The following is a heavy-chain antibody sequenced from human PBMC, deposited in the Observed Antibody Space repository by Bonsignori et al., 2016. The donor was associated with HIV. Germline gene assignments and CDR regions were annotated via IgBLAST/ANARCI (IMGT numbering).Heavy chain of an antibody. CDR3: AKDYSYYYYYYMDV. D-gene: IGHD4-11*01. J-gene: IGHJ6*03. CDR2: ISGSGGSA. Sequence: EVQLVESGGGLVQPGGTLRLSCAASGFTFNSYGMSWVRQAPGKGLEWVSAISGSGGSAFHADSVRGRFTISRDNSRNTVYLQLNSLRAEDTAVYYCAKDYSYYYYYYMDVWGKGT. V-gene: IGHV3-23*04. CDR1: GFTFNSYG.